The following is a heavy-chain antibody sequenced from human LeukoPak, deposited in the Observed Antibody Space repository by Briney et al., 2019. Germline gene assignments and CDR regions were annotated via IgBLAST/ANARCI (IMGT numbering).Heavy chain of an antibody. Sequence: GGSLRLSCAASGFTFSSYGMHWVRQAPGKGLEWVAVISYDGSNKYYADSVKGRFTISRDNSKNTLYLQMNSLRAEDTAVYYCARGGVVVAATITSWGQGTLVTVSS. CDR3: ARGGVVVAATITS. D-gene: IGHD2-15*01. V-gene: IGHV3-30*03. CDR2: ISYDGSNK. CDR1: GFTFSSYG. J-gene: IGHJ4*02.